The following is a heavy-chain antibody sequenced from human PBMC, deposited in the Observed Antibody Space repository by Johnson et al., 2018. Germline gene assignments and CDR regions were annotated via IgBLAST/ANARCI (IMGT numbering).Heavy chain of an antibody. J-gene: IGHJ3*01. V-gene: IGHV1-69*01. Sequence: QVQLQESGAEVKKPGSSVKVSCKASGGTFSSYILSWVRQAPGQGLEWMGEIIPILGTTSYAQELQGRVTITADESTSIAYMELSSLGSEDTAMYYCARGQCGADCFTGAFDVWGQGTMVSVSS. D-gene: IGHD2-21*02. CDR2: IIPILGTT. CDR3: ARGQCGADCFTGAFDV. CDR1: GGTFSSYI.